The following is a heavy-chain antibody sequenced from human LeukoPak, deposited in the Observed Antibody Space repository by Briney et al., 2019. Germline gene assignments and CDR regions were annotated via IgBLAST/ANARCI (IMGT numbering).Heavy chain of an antibody. D-gene: IGHD2-2*01. J-gene: IGHJ6*02. CDR2: INHSGST. Sequence: KPSETLSPTCAVYGGSFSGYYWSWIRQPPGKGLEWIGEINHSGSTNYNPSLKSRVTISVDTSKNQFSLKLSSVTAADTAVYYCASQSSLSSSTSYGMDVWGQGTTVTVSS. V-gene: IGHV4-34*01. CDR1: GGSFSGYY. CDR3: ASQSSLSSSTSYGMDV.